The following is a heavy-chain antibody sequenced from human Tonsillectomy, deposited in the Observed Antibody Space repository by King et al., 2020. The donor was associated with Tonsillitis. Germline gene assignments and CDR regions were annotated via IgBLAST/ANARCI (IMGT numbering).Heavy chain of an antibody. CDR3: ASYYDSSGSSGFDY. D-gene: IGHD3-22*01. CDR1: GFTFSTYW. CDR2: IKQDGSEK. V-gene: IGHV3-7*01. Sequence: MQLVQSGGGLVQPGGSLRLSCAASGFTFSTYWMTWVRQAPGKGLEWVANIKQDGSEKYYVDSVKGRFTISRDNDKNSLYLQMNSLRAEDTAVYYCASYYDSSGSSGFDYWGQGTLVTVSS. J-gene: IGHJ4*02.